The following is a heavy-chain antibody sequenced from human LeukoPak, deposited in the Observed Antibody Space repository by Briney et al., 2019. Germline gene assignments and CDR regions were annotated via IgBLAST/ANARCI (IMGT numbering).Heavy chain of an antibody. V-gene: IGHV3-11*01. CDR2: ISSSGSTM. D-gene: IGHD1-26*01. J-gene: IGHJ3*02. CDR3: VGGTYELNAFDI. Sequence: GGSLRLSCAASGFIFSDYYMSWIRQAPGKGLEWVSYISSSGSTMYYTDSVKGRFTISRDNAKNSLSLQMNSLRPEDTAVYYCVGGTYELNAFDIWGQGAMVTVSS. CDR1: GFIFSDYY.